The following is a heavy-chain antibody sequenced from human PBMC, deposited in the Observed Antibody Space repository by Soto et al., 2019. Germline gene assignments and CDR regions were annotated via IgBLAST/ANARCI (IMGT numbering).Heavy chain of an antibody. CDR3: ASRDPGTSVDY. J-gene: IGHJ4*02. Sequence: SETLSLTCTVSGGSFTSNNWWTWVRQPPGQGLEWIGEIYRTGSTNYNPSLKSRVTISLDKSENQFSLKVTSLTAADTAVYYCASRDPGTSVDYWGQGTLVTVSS. CDR1: GGSFTSNNW. V-gene: IGHV4-4*02. CDR2: IYRTGST. D-gene: IGHD1-7*01.